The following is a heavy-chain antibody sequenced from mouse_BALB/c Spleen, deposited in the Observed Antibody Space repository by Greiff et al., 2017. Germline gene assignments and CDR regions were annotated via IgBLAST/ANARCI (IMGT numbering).Heavy chain of an antibody. V-gene: IGHV5-17*02. J-gene: IGHJ2*01. Sequence: EVKLMESGGGLVQPGGSRKLSCAASGFTFSSFGMHWVRQAPEKGLEWVTYISIGSSTIYYADTVKGRFTISRDNPKNTLFLQMTSLRSEDTAMYYCARAYGSSYYFDYWGQGTTLTVAS. CDR2: ISIGSSTI. CDR3: ARAYGSSYYFDY. D-gene: IGHD1-1*01. CDR1: GFTFSSFG.